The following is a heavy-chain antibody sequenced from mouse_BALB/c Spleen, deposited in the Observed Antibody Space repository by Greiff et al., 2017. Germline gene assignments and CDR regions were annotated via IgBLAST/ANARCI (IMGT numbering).Heavy chain of an antibody. D-gene: IGHD2-4*01. V-gene: IGHV5-4*02. CDR2: ISDGGSYT. Sequence: EVHLVESGGGLVKPGGSLKLSCAASGFTFSDYYMYWVRQTPEKRLEWVATISDGGSYTYYPDSVKGRFTISRDNAKNNLYLQMSSLKSEDTAMYYCARASTMITTAFAYWGQGTLVTVSA. J-gene: IGHJ3*01. CDR1: GFTFSDYY. CDR3: ARASTMITTAFAY.